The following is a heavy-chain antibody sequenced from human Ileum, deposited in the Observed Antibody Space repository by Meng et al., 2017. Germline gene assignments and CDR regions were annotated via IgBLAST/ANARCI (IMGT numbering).Heavy chain of an antibody. CDR3: SRHGGYYQGF. D-gene: IGHD4-23*01. Sequence: QMLYAAPGPVKPSRNLSLTCSVSSGSICIGTYWSWGRLPPGKRLEWIGQISHSGSTFYNPSLKSRVTMSVDKSKSQFSLMLTSVTAADTAVYYCSRHGGYYQGFWGQGTLVTVSS. CDR2: ISHSGST. CDR1: SGSICIGTY. J-gene: IGHJ4*02. V-gene: IGHV4-4*02.